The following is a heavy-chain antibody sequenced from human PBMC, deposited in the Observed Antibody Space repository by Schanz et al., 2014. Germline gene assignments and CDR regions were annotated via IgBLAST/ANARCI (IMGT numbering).Heavy chain of an antibody. CDR3: AKEGSIYWDRSVDY. V-gene: IGHV3-30*18. D-gene: IGHD1-26*01. CDR2: ISYDGNTK. J-gene: IGHJ4*02. Sequence: VQLLESGGALVQPGGSLRLSCAASDFSFSTFAMTWVRQAPGKGLEWVTVISYDGNTKYYADSVKGRFTISRDNSKNTLYLQMNSLRPEDTAVYYCAKEGSIYWDRSVDYWGQGTLVTVSS. CDR1: DFSFSTFA.